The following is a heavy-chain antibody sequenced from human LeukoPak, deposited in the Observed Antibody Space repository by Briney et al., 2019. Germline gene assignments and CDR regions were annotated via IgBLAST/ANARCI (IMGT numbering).Heavy chain of an antibody. J-gene: IGHJ3*02. CDR1: GFSFSSYE. CDR3: ARPEGLQLSLEPFEI. D-gene: IGHD2-2*01. CDR2: IGRSGSTI. V-gene: IGHV3-48*03. Sequence: PGGSLRLSCAASGFSFSSYEMNWVRQAPGKGLEWVSYIGRSGSTIYYADSVKGRFTISRDNAKNSLHLQMNSLRVEDTAVYYCARPEGLQLSLEPFEIWGQGTMVTVSS.